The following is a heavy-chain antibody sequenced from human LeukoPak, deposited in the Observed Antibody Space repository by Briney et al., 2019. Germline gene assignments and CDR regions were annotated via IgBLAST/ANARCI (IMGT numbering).Heavy chain of an antibody. D-gene: IGHD5-18*01. J-gene: IGHJ6*03. CDR3: ARGVSRGYSYGRYYMDV. V-gene: IGHV4-59*01. CDR1: GGSISNKY. Sequence: PSETLSLTCTVSGGSISNKYWSWIRQPPGKGLEWIGYIYYSGSTNYNPPLKSRVTILVDTSKNQISLKLSSVTAADTAVYYCARGVSRGYSYGRYYMDVWGKGTTVTVSS. CDR2: IYYSGST.